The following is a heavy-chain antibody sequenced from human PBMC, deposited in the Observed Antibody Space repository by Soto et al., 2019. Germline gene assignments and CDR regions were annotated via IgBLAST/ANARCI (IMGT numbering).Heavy chain of an antibody. CDR1: CGSIISYY. V-gene: IGHV4-59*01. Sequence: PSXPQSLTHTVSCGSIISYYWSWIRQPPGKGLEWIGYIYYSGSTNYNPSLKSRVTIPVDTSKNQSSLKLSSVTAADTAVYYCAREARYSSSSILFDPWGQGTLDT. J-gene: IGHJ5*02. CDR3: AREARYSSSSILFDP. CDR2: IYYSGST. D-gene: IGHD6-6*01.